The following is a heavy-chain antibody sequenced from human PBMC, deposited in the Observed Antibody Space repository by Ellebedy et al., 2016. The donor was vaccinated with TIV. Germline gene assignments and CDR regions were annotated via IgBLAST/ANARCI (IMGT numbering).Heavy chain of an antibody. D-gene: IGHD3-16*02. V-gene: IGHV5-51*01. Sequence: GESLKISXKGSGYSFTSYWIGWVRQMPGKGLEWMGIIYPGDSDTRYSPSFQGQVTISADKSISTAYLQWSSLKASDTAMYYCARHGRLRLGELSFIVSPLVPIDYWGQGTLVTVSS. CDR2: IYPGDSDT. CDR1: GYSFTSYW. J-gene: IGHJ4*02. CDR3: ARHGRLRLGELSFIVSPLVPIDY.